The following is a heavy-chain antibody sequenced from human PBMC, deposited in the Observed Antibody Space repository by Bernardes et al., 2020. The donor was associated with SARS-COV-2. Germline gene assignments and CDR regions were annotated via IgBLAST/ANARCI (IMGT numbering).Heavy chain of an antibody. CDR3: ARGEAVTILGVPIRGRWYFDL. D-gene: IGHD3-3*01. CDR1: GFTVSNNY. J-gene: IGHJ2*01. Sequence: GGSLRLSCAASGFTVSNNYMSWVRQAPGKGLEWVSVIFGGGTTYYADSVQGRFSISRDNSNNMLYLQMNSLRPEDTAVYYCARGEAVTILGVPIRGRWYFDLWGRGTQVSVSS. CDR2: IFGGGTT. V-gene: IGHV3-66*02.